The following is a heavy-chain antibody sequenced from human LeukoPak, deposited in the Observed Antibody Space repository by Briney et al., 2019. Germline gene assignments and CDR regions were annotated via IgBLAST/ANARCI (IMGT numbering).Heavy chain of an antibody. CDR3: ARDPCGGDCYAFDI. CDR2: IWYDGSNK. J-gene: IGHJ3*02. Sequence: GGSLRLSCAASGFTFSSYGMHWVRQAPGKGLEWVAVIWYDGSNKYYADSVKGRFTISRDNSKNTLYLQMNSLRAEDTAVYYCARDPCGGDCYAFDIWDQGTMVTVSS. V-gene: IGHV3-33*01. D-gene: IGHD2-21*02. CDR1: GFTFSSYG.